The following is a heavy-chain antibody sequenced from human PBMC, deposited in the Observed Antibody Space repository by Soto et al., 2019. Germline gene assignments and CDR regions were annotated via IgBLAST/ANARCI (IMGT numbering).Heavy chain of an antibody. CDR2: IYYSGST. J-gene: IGHJ4*02. D-gene: IGHD5-18*01. V-gene: IGHV4-61*01. CDR1: GGSVSSGSYY. CDR3: ARDPGYSYGVD. Sequence: TLSLTCTVSGGSVSSGSYYWSWIRQPPGKGLEWIGYIYYSGSTNYNPSPKSRVTISVDTSKNQFSLKLSSVTAADTAVYYCARDPGYSYGVDWGQGTLVTVSS.